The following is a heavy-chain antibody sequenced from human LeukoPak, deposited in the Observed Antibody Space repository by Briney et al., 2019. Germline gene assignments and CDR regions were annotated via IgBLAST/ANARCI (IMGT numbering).Heavy chain of an antibody. CDR1: GYTFTGYY. CDR2: INPNSGGK. CDR3: ARKISYGGSDAFDI. Sequence: ASVKVSCKASGYTFTGYYIHWVRQAPGQGLEWMGWINPNSGGKKYAQKFQGRVTMTSDTSISTAYMELSSLRSDDTALFYCARKISYGGSDAFDIWGQGSMVTVSS. J-gene: IGHJ3*02. V-gene: IGHV1-2*02. D-gene: IGHD5-18*01.